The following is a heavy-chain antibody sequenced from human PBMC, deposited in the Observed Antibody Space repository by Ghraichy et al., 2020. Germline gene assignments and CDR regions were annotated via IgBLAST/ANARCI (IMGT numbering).Heavy chain of an antibody. Sequence: SETLSLTCSVSGGSVSSGRYYWNWIRQPPGKGLEWIGYMDYSGSTKYNPSLKSRVTISVDTSKNQFSLKLNSVTAADTAVYYCARDGEYGDSGWFDPWGQGTLVTVSS. CDR2: MDYSGST. V-gene: IGHV4-61*01. J-gene: IGHJ5*02. D-gene: IGHD4-17*01. CDR3: ARDGEYGDSGWFDP. CDR1: GGSVSSGRYY.